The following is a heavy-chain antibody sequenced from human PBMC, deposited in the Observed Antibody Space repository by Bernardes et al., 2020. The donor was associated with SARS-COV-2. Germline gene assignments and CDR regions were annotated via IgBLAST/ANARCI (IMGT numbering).Heavy chain of an antibody. CDR1: GGSFSGYS. Sequence: SETLSLTCTVSGGSFSGYSWTWIRQPPGKGLEWIGEIHHSGSTNYNPSLKSRLTILIDPFKTQVYLTLSSVTAADTAVYYCARFTGLYGDYLLEWGQGTLVTVSS. CDR3: ARFTGLYGDYLLE. V-gene: IGHV4-34*01. J-gene: IGHJ4*02. CDR2: IHHSGST. D-gene: IGHD4-17*01.